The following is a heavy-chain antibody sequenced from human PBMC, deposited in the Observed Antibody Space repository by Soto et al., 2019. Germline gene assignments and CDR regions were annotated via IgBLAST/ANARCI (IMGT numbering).Heavy chain of an antibody. CDR2: ISYDGSNK. D-gene: IGHD1-20*01. CDR3: ARDSFGMGPALYYYYYYGMDV. Sequence: GGSLRLSCAASGFTFSSYAMHWVRQAPGKGLEWVAVISYDGSNKYYADSVKGRFTISRDNSKNTLYLQMNSLRAEDTAVYYCARDSFGMGPALYYYYYYGMDVWGQGTTVTVSS. V-gene: IGHV3-30-3*01. CDR1: GFTFSSYA. J-gene: IGHJ6*02.